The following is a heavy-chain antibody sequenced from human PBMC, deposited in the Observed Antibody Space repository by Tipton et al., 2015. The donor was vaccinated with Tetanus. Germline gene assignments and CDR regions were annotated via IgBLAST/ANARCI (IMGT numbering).Heavy chain of an antibody. Sequence: TLSLTCTVSGVSISGGRYYWSWIRQRPGKGLEWIGSIYESGDTYYIPSLKSRVTISVDTSKNQFFLNLNSMSAADTGVYYCARHQSGYFTPFDYWGQGNLVTVSS. D-gene: IGHD3-3*01. V-gene: IGHV4-39*01. CDR1: GVSISGGRYY. J-gene: IGHJ4*02. CDR3: ARHQSGYFTPFDY. CDR2: IYESGDT.